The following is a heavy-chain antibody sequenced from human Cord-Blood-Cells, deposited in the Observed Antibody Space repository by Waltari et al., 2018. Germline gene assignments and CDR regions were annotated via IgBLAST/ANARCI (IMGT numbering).Heavy chain of an antibody. J-gene: IGHJ4*02. Sequence: QVQLQQWGAGLLKPSETLSLTCAVYGGSFSGYYWSWIRQPPGKGLEGIGEINHSGSTNYNPSLKSRVTISVDTSKNQFSLKLSSVTAADTAVYYCARQHWGYYFDYWGQGTLVTVSS. CDR2: INHSGST. CDR1: GGSFSGYY. V-gene: IGHV4-34*01. CDR3: ARQHWGYYFDY. D-gene: IGHD3-16*01.